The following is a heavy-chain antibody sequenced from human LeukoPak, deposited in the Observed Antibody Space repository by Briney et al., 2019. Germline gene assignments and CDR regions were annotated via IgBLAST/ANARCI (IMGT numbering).Heavy chain of an antibody. CDR3: ARLSNSGAFDI. V-gene: IGHV1-2*06. J-gene: IGHJ3*02. CDR2: INPNSGGT. D-gene: IGHD4-23*01. Sequence: GASVKVSCKASGYTFTSYAMHWVRQAPGQGLEWMGRINPNSGGTNYAQKFQGRVTMTRDTSISTAYMELSRLRSDDTAVYYCARLSNSGAFDIWGQGTMVTVSS. CDR1: GYTFTSYA.